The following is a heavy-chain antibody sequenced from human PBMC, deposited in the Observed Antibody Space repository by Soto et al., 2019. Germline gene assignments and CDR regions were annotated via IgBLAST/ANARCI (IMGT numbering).Heavy chain of an antibody. CDR3: AMDLYGGSSRFDY. CDR2: ISSDGSKK. Sequence: QVQLVESEGGVVQPGRSLRLSCVASGFTFSNNGIHWVRQAPGKGLERVAVISSDGSKKYYADSVKGRFTISRDNSKNTLYLQMNSLRAEDTAVYYCAMDLYGGSSRFDYWGQGTLVTVSS. J-gene: IGHJ4*02. V-gene: IGHV3-30*03. D-gene: IGHD2-15*01. CDR1: GFTFSNNG.